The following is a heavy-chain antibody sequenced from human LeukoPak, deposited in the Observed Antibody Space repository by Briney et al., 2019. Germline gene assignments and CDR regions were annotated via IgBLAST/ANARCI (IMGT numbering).Heavy chain of an antibody. CDR2: ISGSGGST. CDR3: ANHVSQALWYAFDI. J-gene: IGHJ3*02. D-gene: IGHD2-21*01. V-gene: IGHV3-23*01. CDR1: GFTVSAND. Sequence: PGGSLRLSCAASGFTVSANDMSWVRQAPGKGLEWVSAISGSGGSTYYADSVKGRFTISRDNSKNTLYLQMNSLRAEDTAVYYCANHVSQALWYAFDIWGQGTMVTVSS.